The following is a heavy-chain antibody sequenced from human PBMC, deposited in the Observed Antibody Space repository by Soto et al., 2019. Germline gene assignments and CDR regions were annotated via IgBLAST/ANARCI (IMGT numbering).Heavy chain of an antibody. J-gene: IGHJ6*02. Sequence: TLSLTCTVSGGSISSCSYYWGWIRQPPGKGLEWIGSIYYSGSTYYNPSLKSRVTISVDTSKNQFSLKLSSVTAADTAVYYCARLTLQTQYYYYGMDVWGQGTTVTVSS. CDR1: GGSISSCSYY. CDR3: ARLTLQTQYYYYGMDV. V-gene: IGHV4-39*01. D-gene: IGHD4-4*01. CDR2: IYYSGST.